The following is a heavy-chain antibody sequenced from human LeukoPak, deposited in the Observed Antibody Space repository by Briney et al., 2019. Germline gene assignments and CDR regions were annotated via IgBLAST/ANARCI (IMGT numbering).Heavy chain of an antibody. D-gene: IGHD3-9*01. V-gene: IGHV3-48*01. CDR1: RFTFSNYN. CDR3: ARGGYILTTNWFDP. J-gene: IGHJ5*02. CDR2: ITGSSSTV. Sequence: GGSLRLSCAASRFTFSNYNMHWVRQAPGKGLEWISYITGSSSTVYYADSVKGRFTISRDNAKSSLYLQMSSLRAEDTAVYYCARGGYILTTNWFDPWGQGTLVTVSS.